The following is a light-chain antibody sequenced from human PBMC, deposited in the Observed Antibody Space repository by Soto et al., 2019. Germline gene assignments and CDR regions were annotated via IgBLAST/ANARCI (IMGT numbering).Light chain of an antibody. CDR2: QAS. CDR1: QTISYW. Sequence: DIQMTQSPSTLSASVGDKVTITCRASQTISYWLAWYQRKPGQVPKLLIYQASSLESGVPSRFSGSGSGTEFTLTISSLQPDDFATYSCQHYHSYPLTFGGGTEVEIK. CDR3: QHYHSYPLT. J-gene: IGKJ4*01. V-gene: IGKV1-5*03.